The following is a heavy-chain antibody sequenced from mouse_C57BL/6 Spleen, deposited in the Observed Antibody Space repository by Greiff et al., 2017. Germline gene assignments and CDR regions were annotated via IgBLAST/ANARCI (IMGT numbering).Heavy chain of an antibody. J-gene: IGHJ2*01. V-gene: IGHV1-52*01. CDR2: IDPSDSET. CDR1: GYTFTSYW. D-gene: IGHD1-1*01. Sequence: VQLQQPGAELVRPGSSVKLSCKASGYTFTSYWMHWVKQRPIQGLEWIGNIDPSDSETHYNQKFKDKATLTVDKSSSTAYMQLSSLTSEDSAVYYCARIYYYGRDYWGQGTTLTVSA. CDR3: ARIYYYGRDY.